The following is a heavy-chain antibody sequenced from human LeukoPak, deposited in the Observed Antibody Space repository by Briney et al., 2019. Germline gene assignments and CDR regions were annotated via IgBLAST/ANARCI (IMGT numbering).Heavy chain of an antibody. V-gene: IGHV1-18*01. CDR2: ISTYNGNA. CDR3: ARGYGHDY. Sequence: AASVKVSCKASGYAFSRYGINWVRQAPGQGLEWVGGISTYNGNANYAQNLQGRVTMTTDTSSSTAYTELRSLRSDDTAVYYCARGYGHDYWGQGTLVTVSS. CDR1: GYAFSRYG. J-gene: IGHJ4*02. D-gene: IGHD2-15*01.